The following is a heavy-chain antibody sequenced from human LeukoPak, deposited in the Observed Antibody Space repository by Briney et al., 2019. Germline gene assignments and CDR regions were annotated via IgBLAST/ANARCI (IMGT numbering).Heavy chain of an antibody. J-gene: IGHJ4*02. CDR3: AKDTLAYYYGSGRWEEEGYFDY. D-gene: IGHD3-10*01. V-gene: IGHV3-43D*04. CDR2: ISWDGGST. CDR1: GFTFSSYG. Sequence: GGSLRLSCAASGFTFSSYGMTWVRQAPGKGLEWVSLISWDGGSTYYADSVKGRFTISRDNAKNSLYLQMNSLRAEDTALYYCAKDTLAYYYGSGRWEEEGYFDYWGQGTLVTVSS.